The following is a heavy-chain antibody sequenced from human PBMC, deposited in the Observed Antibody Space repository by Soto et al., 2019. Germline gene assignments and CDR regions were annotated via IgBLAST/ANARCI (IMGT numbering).Heavy chain of an antibody. CDR1: GNTFTYRY. J-gene: IGHJ4*02. CDR3: ASGGAGSGPFTWELPDH. D-gene: IGHD1-26*01. V-gene: IGHV1-45*02. CDR2: ITPFNGDV. Sequence: QMQLVQSGAEVKKPGSSVTVSCKALGNTFTYRYLHWVRQAPGQALEWMGWITPFNGDVHYAQKFQERVTITRDRSIKPAYMRMSSLRSEDTAMYYCASGGAGSGPFTWELPDHWGQGTLVTVSS.